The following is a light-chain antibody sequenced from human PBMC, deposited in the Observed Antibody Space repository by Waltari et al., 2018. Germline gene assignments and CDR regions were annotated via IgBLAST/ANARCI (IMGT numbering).Light chain of an antibody. V-gene: IGLV2-23*01. Sequence: QSALTQPASMSASPGQSITISCTATNNDVATYDLFSWYQQHPGNAPKRLIFQGTKRHSEVSSRFSGSKSADTASLTISGLQPEDEAYYYCCSYAGTWLFGGGTKLTVL. J-gene: IGLJ2*01. CDR1: NNDVATYDL. CDR3: CSYAGTWL. CDR2: QGT.